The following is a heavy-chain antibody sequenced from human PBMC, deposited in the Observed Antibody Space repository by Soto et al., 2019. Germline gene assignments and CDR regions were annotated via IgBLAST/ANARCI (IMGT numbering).Heavy chain of an antibody. V-gene: IGHV3-72*01. Sequence: EVQLVESGGGLVQPEGSLRLSCAASGFTFSDYYMDWVRQAQGKVLEWVGRVRNKVNSYTTEYAVSVKGRFTVSRDDSRTSPYLQTNSLKTGDTAMYYCSRAGILTTPYYTDYWGLGTLVTVSS. CDR2: VRNKVNSYTT. J-gene: IGHJ4*02. CDR3: SRAGILTTPYYTDY. D-gene: IGHD2-21*01. CDR1: GFTFSDYY.